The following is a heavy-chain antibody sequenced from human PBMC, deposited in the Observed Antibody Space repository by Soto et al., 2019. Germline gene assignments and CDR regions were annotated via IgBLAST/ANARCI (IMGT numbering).Heavy chain of an antibody. D-gene: IGHD3-3*01. CDR2: MNGDETYA. V-gene: IGHV3-74*01. Sequence: EVRLVESGGGLVQPGGSLRLSCAASEFTLTTYWTHWVRQAPGKGLVWVSCMNGDETYATYADSVKGRFTISRDNTKNTVFLQMNGLRAEDTAVYYCARVVDHSFDSGDYALDAFDMWGQGTMVTVSS. J-gene: IGHJ3*02. CDR3: ARVVDHSFDSGDYALDAFDM. CDR1: EFTLTTYW.